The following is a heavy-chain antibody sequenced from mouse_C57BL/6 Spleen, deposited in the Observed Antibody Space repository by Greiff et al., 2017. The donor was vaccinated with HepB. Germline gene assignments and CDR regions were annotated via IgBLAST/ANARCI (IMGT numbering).Heavy chain of an antibody. V-gene: IGHV2-2*01. CDR1: GFSLTSYG. CDR3: ARTGTTVPYYFDY. D-gene: IGHD1-1*01. CDR2: IWSGGST. Sequence: QVQLQQSGPGLVQPSQSLSITCTVSGFSLTSYGVHWVRQSPGKGLEWLGVIWSGGSTDYNAAFISRLSISKDNSKSQVFFKMNSLQADDTAIYYCARTGTTVPYYFDYWGQGTTLTVSS. J-gene: IGHJ2*01.